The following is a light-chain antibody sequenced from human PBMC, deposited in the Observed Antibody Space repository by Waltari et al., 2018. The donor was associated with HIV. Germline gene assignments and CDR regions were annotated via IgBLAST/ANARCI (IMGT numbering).Light chain of an antibody. CDR1: QRISSW. V-gene: IGKV1-5*03. CDR2: KAS. CDR3: QQYNSYSAMYT. Sequence: DIQMTQSPSILSASVGDRVTITCRASQRISSWLALCQQKPGKAPKLLIYKASSLESGVPSRFSGSGSGTEFTLTISSLLPDDFATYYCQQYNSYSAMYTFGQGTKLEIK. J-gene: IGKJ2*01.